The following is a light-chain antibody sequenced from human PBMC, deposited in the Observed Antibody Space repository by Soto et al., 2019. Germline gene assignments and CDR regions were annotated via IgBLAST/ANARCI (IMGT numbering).Light chain of an antibody. CDR1: SSDVGGYHY. V-gene: IGLV2-14*01. CDR3: SSYTSSSTLV. J-gene: IGLJ1*01. CDR2: EVS. Sequence: QSALTQPASVSGSPGQSITISCTGTSSDVGGYHYVSWYQHHPGKAPKLMIYEVSNRPSGVSDRFSGSKSGNTASLTISGLQAEDEAEYYCSSYTSSSTLVFGTGTKLTVL.